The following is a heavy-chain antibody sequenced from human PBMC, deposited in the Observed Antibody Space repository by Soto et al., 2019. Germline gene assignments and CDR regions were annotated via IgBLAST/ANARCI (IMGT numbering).Heavy chain of an antibody. V-gene: IGHV3-15*07. CDR2: IKSKIEGGTI. CDR3: STLGRLTGYNV. CDR1: GFIFSNTW. Sequence: EVQLVESGGLVKPGESLRLSCAGSGFIFSNTWMNWVRQAPGKGLEWVGRIKSKIEGGTIDYTAPVKGRFTISRDDSRNMLYLQMNSLKTEDTAIYYCSTLGRLTGYNVGGQGTLVTVSS. J-gene: IGHJ4*02. D-gene: IGHD3-9*01.